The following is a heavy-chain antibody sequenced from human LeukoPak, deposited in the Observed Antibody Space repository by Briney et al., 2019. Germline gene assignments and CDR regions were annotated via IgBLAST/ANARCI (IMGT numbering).Heavy chain of an antibody. J-gene: IGHJ4*02. Sequence: SETLSLTCAVYGGSFSGYYWSWIRQPPGKGLEWIGEINHSGSTNYNPSLKSRVTISADTSKNQFSLKLSSVTAADTAVYYCARGPTTPLGATTDYWGQGTLVTVSS. CDR2: INHSGST. D-gene: IGHD1-26*01. CDR3: ARGPTTPLGATTDY. V-gene: IGHV4-34*01. CDR1: GGSFSGYY.